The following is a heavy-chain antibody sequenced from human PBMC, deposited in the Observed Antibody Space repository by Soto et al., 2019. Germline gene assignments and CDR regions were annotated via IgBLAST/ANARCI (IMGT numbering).Heavy chain of an antibody. V-gene: IGHV2-5*01. J-gene: IGHJ3*01. CDR3: ARGLATLPVFAFDV. Sequence: SGPTLVNPTQTLTLTCSFSGFSFITSGLGVGWVRQPPGKALEWLALIYWSGDEHYRPSLKSRLTITKDTSKNQVVLIMTNMDPVDTATYYCARGLATLPVFAFDVWGQGTTVTVSS. CDR1: GFSFITSGLG. D-gene: IGHD6-6*01. CDR2: IYWSGDE.